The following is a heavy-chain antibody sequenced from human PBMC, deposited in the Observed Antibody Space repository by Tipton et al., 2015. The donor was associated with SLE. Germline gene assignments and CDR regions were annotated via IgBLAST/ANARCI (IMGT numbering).Heavy chain of an antibody. CDR2: NYYAGST. V-gene: IGHV4-39*07. CDR3: ARRDRWLRSPLY. Sequence: TLSLTCTVSGVSISSTNSYWDWLRQPPGRGLEWIGTNYYAGSTYYSPSLKSRVTITLDTPKNHLSLKLSSVTAADTAVYYCARRDRWLRSPLYWGQGTLVTVSS. J-gene: IGHJ4*02. D-gene: IGHD3-16*01. CDR1: GVSISSTNSY.